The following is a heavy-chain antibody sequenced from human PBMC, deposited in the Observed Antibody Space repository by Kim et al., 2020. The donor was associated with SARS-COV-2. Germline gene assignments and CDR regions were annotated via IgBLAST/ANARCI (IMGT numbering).Heavy chain of an antibody. CDR1: GGSFSGYY. V-gene: IGHV4-34*01. Sequence: SETLSLTCAVYGGSFSGYYWSWIRQPPGKGLEWIGEINHSGSTNYNPSLKSRVTISVDTSKNQFSLKLSPVTAADTAVYYCARYGRRGVIIRSNWFDPWGQGTLVTVSS. J-gene: IGHJ5*02. D-gene: IGHD3-10*01. CDR2: INHSGST. CDR3: ARYGRRGVIIRSNWFDP.